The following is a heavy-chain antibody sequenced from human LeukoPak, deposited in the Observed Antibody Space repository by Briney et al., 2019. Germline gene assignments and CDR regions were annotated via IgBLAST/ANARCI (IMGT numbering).Heavy chain of an antibody. CDR1: GFTFSSYG. D-gene: IGHD3-22*01. CDR2: IRSKPYGGTT. CDR3: TGDYYNGSRYSDY. J-gene: IGHJ4*02. V-gene: IGHV3-49*04. Sequence: GGSLRLSCAVSGFTFSSYGMHWVRQAPGKGLEWVGSIRSKPYGGTTEYAASVKGRFTISRDDSKSIAYLQMNSLKTEDTALYYCTGDYYNGSRYSDYWGQGTLVTVSS.